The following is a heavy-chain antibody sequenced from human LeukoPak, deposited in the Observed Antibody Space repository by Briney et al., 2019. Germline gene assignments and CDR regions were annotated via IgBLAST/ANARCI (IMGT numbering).Heavy chain of an antibody. CDR1: GYTLTSYG. V-gene: IGHV1-18*01. D-gene: IGHD3-10*01. Sequence: ASVKVSCNASGYTLTSYGISWLRQTPGQGLEWMGWISAYNGNTNYEQKLQGRVTMTTDTSTTNAYMELKSLRSDVSTVYYCATDRAGYYYGLGKMRDWFDPWGHGTLVTVSS. J-gene: IGHJ5*02. CDR3: ATDRAGYYYGLGKMRDWFDP. CDR2: ISAYNGNT.